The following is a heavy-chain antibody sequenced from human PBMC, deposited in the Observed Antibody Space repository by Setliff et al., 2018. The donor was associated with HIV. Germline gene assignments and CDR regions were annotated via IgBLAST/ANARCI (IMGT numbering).Heavy chain of an antibody. V-gene: IGHV4-39*01. D-gene: IGHD3-22*01. CDR1: GVSVSGTAYY. Sequence: ASETLSLTCTVSGVSVSGTAYYWAWIRQPPGRGLEWIGSIYYTGNTNYNSSLKSRISMSMVSSKKQVFLKLSDVSAADTAVYYCARQQGDSRGFYPHFDYWGQGRLVTVSS. CDR3: ARQQGDSRGFYPHFDY. J-gene: IGHJ4*02. CDR2: IYYTGNT.